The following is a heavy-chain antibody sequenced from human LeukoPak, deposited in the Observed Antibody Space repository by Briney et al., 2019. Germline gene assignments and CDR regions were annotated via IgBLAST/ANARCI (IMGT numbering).Heavy chain of an antibody. CDR1: GFTFVDYW. CDR3: AREETDFWSGYPDY. Sequence: GGSLRLSCAASGFTFVDYWMSWVRQAPGKGLEWVANIKQDGSEKYYVDSVKGRFTISRDNAKNSLYLQMNSLRAEDTAVYYCAREETDFWSGYPDYWGQGTLVTVSS. J-gene: IGHJ4*02. CDR2: IKQDGSEK. D-gene: IGHD3-3*01. V-gene: IGHV3-7*01.